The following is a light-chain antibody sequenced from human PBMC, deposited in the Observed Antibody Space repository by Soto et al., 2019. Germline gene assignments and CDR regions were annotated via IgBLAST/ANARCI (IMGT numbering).Light chain of an antibody. CDR1: SSDVGGYNY. Sequence: QSVLAQPASVSGSPGQSTIISCTGTSSDVGGYNYVPWYQQHPGKAPKFLIYEVDNRASGVSDRFSGSKSGNTASLTISGLQAEDEADYYCSSYTSSNTLVFGTGTKVTVL. CDR3: SSYTSSNTLV. CDR2: EVD. J-gene: IGLJ1*01. V-gene: IGLV2-14*01.